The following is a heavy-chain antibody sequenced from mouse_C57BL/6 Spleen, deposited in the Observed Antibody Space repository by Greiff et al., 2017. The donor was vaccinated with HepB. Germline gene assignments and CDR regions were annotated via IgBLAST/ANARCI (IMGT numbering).Heavy chain of an antibody. CDR1: GYTFTDYE. CDR3: TPGGYYNFDY. CDR2: IDPETGGT. Sequence: QVQLQQSGAELVRPGASVTLSCKASGYTFTDYEMHWVKQTPVHGLEWIGAIDPETGGTAYNQKFKGKAILTADKSSSTAYMELRSLTSEDSAVYYCTPGGYYNFDYWGQGTTLTVAS. V-gene: IGHV1-15*01. J-gene: IGHJ2*01. D-gene: IGHD2-3*01.